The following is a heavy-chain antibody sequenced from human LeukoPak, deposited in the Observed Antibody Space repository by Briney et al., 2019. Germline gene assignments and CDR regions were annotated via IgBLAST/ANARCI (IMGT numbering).Heavy chain of an antibody. CDR2: IYYSGSN. Sequence: SETLSLTCNVSGGSMRSYYWSWIRQPPGKGLEWIGYIYYSGSNNYNPSLKSRVTISLDMSKNQVSLKVTSLTAADTAVYYCASNTGTVFDYWGQGALVTVSS. V-gene: IGHV4-59*01. CDR1: GGSMRSYY. CDR3: ASNTGTVFDY. J-gene: IGHJ4*02. D-gene: IGHD7-27*01.